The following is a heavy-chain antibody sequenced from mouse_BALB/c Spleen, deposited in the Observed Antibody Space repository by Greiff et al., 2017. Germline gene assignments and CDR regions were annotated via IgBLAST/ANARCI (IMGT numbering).Heavy chain of an antibody. Sequence: EVQLVESGPGLVKPSQSLSLTCTVTGYSITSDYAWNWLRQFPGNKLAWMGYISYSGSTSYNPSLKSRISITRDTSKNQFFLQLNSGTTEDTATYYCARKKYYGSSADYYAMDYWGQGASVPVSS. CDR2: ISYSGST. D-gene: IGHD1-1*01. CDR3: ARKKYYGSSADYYAMDY. V-gene: IGHV3-2*02. J-gene: IGHJ4*01. CDR1: GYSITSDYA.